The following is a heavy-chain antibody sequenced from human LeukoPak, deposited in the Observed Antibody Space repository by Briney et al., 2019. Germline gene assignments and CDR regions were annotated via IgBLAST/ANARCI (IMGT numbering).Heavy chain of an antibody. CDR1: GHSFTSYW. CDR3: VRLAYCGGDCYSRWFDP. J-gene: IGHJ5*02. CDR2: IYPGDSDT. V-gene: IGHV5-51*01. D-gene: IGHD2-21*02. Sequence: GEFLKISCKASGHSFTSYWIGWVRQMPGKGLDWMGIIYPGDSDTRYSPSFQGQVTISADKSIRTAYLHWRSLKASDTAMYYCVRLAYCGGDCYSRWFDPWGQGTLVTVSS.